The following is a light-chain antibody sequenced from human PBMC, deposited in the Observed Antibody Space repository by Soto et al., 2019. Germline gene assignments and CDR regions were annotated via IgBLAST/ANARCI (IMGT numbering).Light chain of an antibody. J-gene: IGKJ1*01. Sequence: DIVLTQSPATLSLSPGERATLTCRASQSVSSFLAWYQQKPGQAPRLLIYGASIRATGIPARFSGSGSGTDFTLTISRLEPEDFAVYYCQQYGSSPRTFGQGTKVDIK. V-gene: IGKV3-20*01. CDR2: GAS. CDR3: QQYGSSPRT. CDR1: QSVSSF.